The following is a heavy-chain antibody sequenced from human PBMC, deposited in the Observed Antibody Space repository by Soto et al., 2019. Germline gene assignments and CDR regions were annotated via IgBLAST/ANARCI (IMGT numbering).Heavy chain of an antibody. CDR1: GGSISSRNYY. D-gene: IGHD3-3*01. CDR2: IYYNGFT. CDR3: ARQADFWSGGGGFDP. Sequence: QLQLQESGPGLVKPLETLSLICTVSGGSISSRNYYWGWIRQPPGKGLEWIGSIYYNGFTYYNPSLKSGVAISVDTSKNQFSLRLNSVTAADPAVYYCARQADFWSGGGGFDPWGQGTLVTVSS. J-gene: IGHJ5*02. V-gene: IGHV4-39*01.